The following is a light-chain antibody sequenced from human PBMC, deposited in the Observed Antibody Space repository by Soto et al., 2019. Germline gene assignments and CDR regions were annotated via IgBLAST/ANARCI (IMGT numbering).Light chain of an antibody. Sequence: QSVLTQPPSVSGAPGQRVTISCTGSSSNIGAGYDVHWYQQLPGTAPKLLIFGTSNRPSGVPDRFSGSKSGTSASLAITGLQAEDEADYYCQSFDKYLSAVVFGGGTKLTVL. CDR1: SSNIGAGYD. V-gene: IGLV1-40*01. CDR3: QSFDKYLSAVV. CDR2: GTS. J-gene: IGLJ2*01.